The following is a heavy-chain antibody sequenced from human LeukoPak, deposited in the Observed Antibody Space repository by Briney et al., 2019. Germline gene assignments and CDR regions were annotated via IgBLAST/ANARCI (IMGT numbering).Heavy chain of an antibody. V-gene: IGHV3-7*01. CDR3: ARDSADNLA. CDR2: IKEDGSEK. Sequence: GGSLRLSCAASGFTFSSYWMSWVRQAPGKGLEWVANIKEDGSEKNYVESVKGRFTISRDNAKNSLYLQMNSLRAEDTALYYWARDSADNLAWGQGTLVTVSS. CDR1: GFTFSSYW. D-gene: IGHD3-9*01. J-gene: IGHJ5*02.